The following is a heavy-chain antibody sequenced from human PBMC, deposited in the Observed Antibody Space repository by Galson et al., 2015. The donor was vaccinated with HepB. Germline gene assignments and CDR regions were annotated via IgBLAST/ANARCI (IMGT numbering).Heavy chain of an antibody. V-gene: IGHV4-4*02. CDR2: IYHSGST. J-gene: IGHJ4*02. CDR3: ARGSQLLLSSQAGYYFDY. Sequence: ETLSLTCAVSGGSISSSNWWSWVRQPPGKGLEWIGEIYHSGSTNYNPSLKSRVTISVDKSKNQFSLKLSSVTAADTAVYYCARGSQLLLSSQAGYYFDYWVPGTLVSVSS. CDR1: GGSISSSNW. D-gene: IGHD2-15*01.